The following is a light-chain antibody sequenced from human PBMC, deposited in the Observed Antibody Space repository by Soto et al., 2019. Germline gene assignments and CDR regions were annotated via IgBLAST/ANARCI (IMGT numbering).Light chain of an antibody. J-gene: IGLJ1*01. CDR1: SSDVGSYNR. Sequence: QSVLTQPPSVSGSPGQSVTISCTGTSSDVGSYNRVSWYQQPPGTAPKLMIYEVSNRPSGVPDRFSGSKSGNTASLTISGLQAEDEADYYCSSYTSSSTLVVFGTGTKVTVL. CDR3: SSYTSSSTLVV. CDR2: EVS. V-gene: IGLV2-18*02.